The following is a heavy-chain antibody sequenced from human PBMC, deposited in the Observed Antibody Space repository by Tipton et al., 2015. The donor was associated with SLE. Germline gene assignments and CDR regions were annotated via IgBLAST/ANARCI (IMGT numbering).Heavy chain of an antibody. CDR2: IYTSGST. CDR3: AIVDWGSNPPFDY. D-gene: IGHD7-27*01. CDR1: GGSISSGSYY. Sequence: TLSLTCTVSGGSISSGSYYWSWIRQPAGKGLEWIGYIYTSGSTNYNPSLKSRVTISVDTSKNQFSLKLSSVTAADTAVYYCAIVDWGSNPPFDYWGQGTLVTVSS. J-gene: IGHJ4*02. V-gene: IGHV4-61*09.